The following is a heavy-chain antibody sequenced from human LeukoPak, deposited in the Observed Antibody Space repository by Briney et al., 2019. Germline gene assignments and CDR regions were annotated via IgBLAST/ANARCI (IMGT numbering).Heavy chain of an antibody. Sequence: SETLSLTCTVSGGSISSSSYYWGWIRQPPGKGLEWIGSIYYSGNTYYSPPLKSRVTISVNTPKHQFSPNLSSVTPADTAVYYCARLGEMATTYFDYWGKGTLVSVSS. D-gene: IGHD5-24*01. V-gene: IGHV4-39*01. CDR1: GGSISSSSYY. CDR2: IYYSGNT. CDR3: ARLGEMATTYFDY. J-gene: IGHJ4*02.